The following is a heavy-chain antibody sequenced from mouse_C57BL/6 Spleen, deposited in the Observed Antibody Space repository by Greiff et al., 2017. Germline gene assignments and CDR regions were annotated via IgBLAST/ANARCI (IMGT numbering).Heavy chain of an antibody. CDR2: IYPGDGDT. Sequence: VKLQESGAELVKPGASVKISCKASGYAFSSYWMNWVKQRPGKGLEWIGQIYPGDGDTNYNGKFKGKATLTADKSSSTAYMQLSSLTSEDSAVYFCARGGVGYFDVWGTGTTVTVSS. J-gene: IGHJ1*03. CDR1: GYAFSSYW. CDR3: ARGGVGYFDV. V-gene: IGHV1-80*01.